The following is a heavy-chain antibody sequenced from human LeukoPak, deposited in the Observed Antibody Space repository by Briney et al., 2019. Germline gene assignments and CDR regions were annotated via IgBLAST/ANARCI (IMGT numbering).Heavy chain of an antibody. CDR2: ISSSSSPI. CDR3: ARDPGYTYVYGFDY. J-gene: IGHJ4*02. V-gene: IGHV3-48*04. Sequence: GGSLRLSCAASGFTFNNYGMNWVRQAPGKGLEWISYISSSSSPIYYADSVKGRFTISRDNAKSSLYLQMNSLRAEDTAVYYCARDPGYTYVYGFDYWGQGTLVTVSS. CDR1: GFTFNNYG. D-gene: IGHD5-18*01.